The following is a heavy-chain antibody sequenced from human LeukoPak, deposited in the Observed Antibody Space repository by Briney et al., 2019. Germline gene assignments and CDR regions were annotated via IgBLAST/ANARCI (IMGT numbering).Heavy chain of an antibody. V-gene: IGHV3-21*01. CDR1: GFTFSSYS. J-gene: IGHJ4*02. Sequence: PGGSLRLSCAASGFTFSSYSMNWVRQAPGKGLEWVSSISSSSSYIYYADSVKGRFTISRDNAKNSLYLQMNSLRAEDTAVYYCARDYYGSGSYYNPRAPHDYWGQGTLVTVSS. CDR3: ARDYYGSGSYYNPRAPHDY. CDR2: ISSSSSYI. D-gene: IGHD3-10*01.